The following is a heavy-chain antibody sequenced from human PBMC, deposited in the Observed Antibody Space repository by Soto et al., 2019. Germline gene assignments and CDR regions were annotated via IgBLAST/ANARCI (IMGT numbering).Heavy chain of an antibody. J-gene: IGHJ6*02. Sequence: QVQLVQSGAEVKKPGSSVKVSCKASGGTFSSYTISWVRQAPGQGLEWMGRIIPILGIANYAQKFQGRVTITGDKSTSTAYMELSSLRSEDTAVYYCARRGGNYYGMDVWGQGTTVTVSS. D-gene: IGHD3-16*01. CDR1: GGTFSSYT. V-gene: IGHV1-69*02. CDR2: IIPILGIA. CDR3: ARRGGNYYGMDV.